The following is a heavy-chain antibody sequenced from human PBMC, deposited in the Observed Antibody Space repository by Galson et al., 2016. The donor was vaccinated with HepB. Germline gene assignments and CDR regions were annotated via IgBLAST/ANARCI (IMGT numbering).Heavy chain of an antibody. CDR3: TKDRGGGSSWYLGYS. CDR1: GFSFSSYV. J-gene: IGHJ4*02. V-gene: IGHV3-23*01. Sequence: SLRLSCAASGFSFSSYVMSWVRQSPGKGLEWVSGISGSPVTTYYADSVRGRFTISRDDSKKMLYLQMNSLTAEDAALYYCTKDRGGGSSWYLGYSWGQGTLVTVSS. D-gene: IGHD6-13*01. CDR2: ISGSPVTT.